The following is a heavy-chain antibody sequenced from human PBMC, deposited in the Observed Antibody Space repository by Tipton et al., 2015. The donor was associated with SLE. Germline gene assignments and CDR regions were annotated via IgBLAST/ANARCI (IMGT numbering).Heavy chain of an antibody. CDR1: GFTFSIYA. V-gene: IGHV4-34*01. CDR3: ARPIFGAVGSDY. Sequence: GSLRLSCAASGFTFSIYAMSWVRQAPGKGLEWIGEINHSGSTNYNPSLKSRVTISVDTSKNQFSLKLSSVTAADTAVYYCARPIFGAVGSDYWGQGTLVTVSS. CDR2: INHSGST. J-gene: IGHJ4*02. D-gene: IGHD3-3*01.